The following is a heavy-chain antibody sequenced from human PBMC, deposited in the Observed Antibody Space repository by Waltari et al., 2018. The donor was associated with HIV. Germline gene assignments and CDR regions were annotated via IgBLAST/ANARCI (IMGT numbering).Heavy chain of an antibody. Sequence: QVQLQESGPGLVKPSETLSLTCSVSEYSITSGYYWGWIRQSPGRGLEWIGSISHSGTTVYSPSLKSRITLFRNTSKNQFFLKLTSATAADTAVYYCASTYYDLLEGWYFDFWGQGRLVTVSS. CDR3: ASTYYDLLEGWYFDF. D-gene: IGHD3-3*01. V-gene: IGHV4-38-2*02. CDR2: ISHSGTT. J-gene: IGHJ4*02. CDR1: EYSITSGYY.